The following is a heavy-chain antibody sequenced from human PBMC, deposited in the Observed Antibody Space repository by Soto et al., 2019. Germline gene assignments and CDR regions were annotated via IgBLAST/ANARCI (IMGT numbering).Heavy chain of an antibody. Sequence: GESLKISCKGSGYSFTSYWIGWVRQMPGKGLEWMGIIYPGDSDTRYSPSFQGQVTISADKSISTAYMELSSLRSEDTAVYYCATRDGRPYYYYYYGMDVWGQGTTVTVSS. J-gene: IGHJ6*02. CDR1: GYSFTSYW. CDR2: IYPGDSDT. D-gene: IGHD6-6*01. CDR3: ATRDGRPYYYYYYGMDV. V-gene: IGHV5-51*01.